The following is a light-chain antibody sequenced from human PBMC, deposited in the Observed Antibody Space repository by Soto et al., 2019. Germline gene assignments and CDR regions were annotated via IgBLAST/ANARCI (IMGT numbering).Light chain of an antibody. CDR1: SSDVGDYNY. CDR3: SSYAGKGV. CDR2: EVN. V-gene: IGLV2-8*01. Sequence: QSALTQPPSASGSPGQSVTISCTGTSSDVGDYNYVSWYQQHPGKAPKLMIYEVNKRPSGVPDRFSGSKSGNTASLTVSGLQTEDEADYYCSSYAGKGVFGGGTKLTFL. J-gene: IGLJ2*01.